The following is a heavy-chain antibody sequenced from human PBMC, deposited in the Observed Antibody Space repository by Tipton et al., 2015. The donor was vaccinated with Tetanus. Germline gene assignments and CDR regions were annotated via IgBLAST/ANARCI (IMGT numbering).Heavy chain of an antibody. Sequence: TLSLTCAVYGGSFSGYYWGWIRQPPGKGLEWIGEINHSGSTNYNPSLKSRVTISVDTSKNQFSLKLSSVTAADTAVYYCARGRAVTAIFPFDYWGQGTLVTVSS. CDR2: INHSGST. V-gene: IGHV4-34*01. J-gene: IGHJ4*02. D-gene: IGHD2-21*02. CDR1: GGSFSGYY. CDR3: ARGRAVTAIFPFDY.